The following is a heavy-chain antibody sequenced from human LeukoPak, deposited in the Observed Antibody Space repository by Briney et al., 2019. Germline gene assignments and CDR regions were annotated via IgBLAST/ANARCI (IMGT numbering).Heavy chain of an antibody. Sequence: GGSLRLSCAASGFIVSSNYMSWVRQAPGKGLEWVSVIYSGDSTYYADSVKGRFSISRDNSKNTLYLQMDSLRGEDTAVYYCAKDFRIGYSAHFDYWGQGALVTVSS. D-gene: IGHD2-21*01. J-gene: IGHJ4*02. CDR3: AKDFRIGYSAHFDY. CDR1: GFIVSSNY. V-gene: IGHV3-53*01. CDR2: IYSGDST.